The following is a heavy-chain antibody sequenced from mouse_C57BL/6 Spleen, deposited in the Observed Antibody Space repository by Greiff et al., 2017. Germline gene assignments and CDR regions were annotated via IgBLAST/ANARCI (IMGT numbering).Heavy chain of an antibody. V-gene: IGHV14-4*01. CDR1: GFNIKDDY. Sequence: EVQLQQSGAELVRPGASVKLSCTASGFNIKDDYMHWVKQRPEQGLEWIGWIDPENGDTEYASKLQGKATITADTSSNTAYLQLSSLTSEDTAVYYCTTRVSSYEDYYFDYWGQGTTLTVAS. D-gene: IGHD1-1*01. CDR2: IDPENGDT. J-gene: IGHJ2*01. CDR3: TTRVSSYEDYYFDY.